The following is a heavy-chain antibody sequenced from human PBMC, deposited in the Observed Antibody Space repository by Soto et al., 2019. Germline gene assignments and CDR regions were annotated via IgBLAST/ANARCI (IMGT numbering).Heavy chain of an antibody. J-gene: IGHJ4*02. CDR2: ISSSGGST. CDR3: AKGWGDY. D-gene: IGHD7-27*01. V-gene: IGHV3-23*01. Sequence: EVQLLESGGGLVQPGGSLRLSCAASGFTFSSYTMSWVRQGPGKGLDWVSGISSSGGSTAYADSVKGRFTISRDNFKNTLYLQMNSLRAEDTAVYYCAKGWGDYWGQGTPVTVSS. CDR1: GFTFSSYT.